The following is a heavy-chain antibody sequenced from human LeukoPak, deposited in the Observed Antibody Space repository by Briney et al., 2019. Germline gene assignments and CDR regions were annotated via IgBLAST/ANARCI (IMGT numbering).Heavy chain of an antibody. V-gene: IGHV3-23*01. D-gene: IGHD2-15*01. Sequence: PGGSLTLSCAASGFTFSSYAMNWVRQPPGKGLEWVSAVSGSGGNTYYTDSVKDRFTISRDNSKNTLYLQMNSLRAEDTAVYYCAKQRIVVVVAAYYFDYWGQGTLVTVSS. CDR1: GFTFSSYA. CDR3: AKQRIVVVVAAYYFDY. CDR2: VSGSGGNT. J-gene: IGHJ4*02.